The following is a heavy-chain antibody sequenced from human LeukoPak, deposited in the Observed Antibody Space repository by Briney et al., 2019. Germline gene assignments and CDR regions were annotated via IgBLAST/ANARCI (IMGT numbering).Heavy chain of an antibody. V-gene: IGHV1-46*01. J-gene: IGHJ2*01. Sequence: GASVKVSSKASGYTFTNYFVYWVRQAPGQGLEWIGIINPTSVGREYAQKFQGRITMTRDTSTSTVYMELNSLRSDDTAVYYCARMGRGDQDWYFDLWGRGTLITVPS. D-gene: IGHD4-17*01. CDR2: INPTSVGR. CDR1: GYTFTNYF. CDR3: ARMGRGDQDWYFDL.